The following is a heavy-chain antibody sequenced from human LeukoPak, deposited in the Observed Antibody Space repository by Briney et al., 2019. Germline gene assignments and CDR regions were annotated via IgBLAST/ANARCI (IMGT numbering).Heavy chain of an antibody. J-gene: IGHJ4*02. CDR3: AKDRSRAAPRHFDY. D-gene: IGHD6-6*01. CDR2: ISGSGGST. CDR1: GFTVSSNY. Sequence: GGSLRLSCAASGFTVSSNYMSWVRQAPGKGLEWVSAISGSGGSTYYADSVKGRFTISRDNSKNTLYPQMNSLRAEDTAVYYCAKDRSRAAPRHFDYWGQGTLVTVSS. V-gene: IGHV3-23*01.